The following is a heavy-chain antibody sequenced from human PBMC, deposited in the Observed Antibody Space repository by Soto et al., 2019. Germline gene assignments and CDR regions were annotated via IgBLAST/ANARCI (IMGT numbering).Heavy chain of an antibody. CDR2: IWYDGSNK. CDR1: GFTFSSYG. V-gene: IGHV3-33*01. D-gene: IGHD3-10*01. J-gene: IGHJ6*02. CDR3: AREDGSGSYDYYYYGMDV. Sequence: GGSLRLSCAASGFTFSSYGMHWVRQAPGKGLEWVAVIWYDGSNKYYADSVKGRFTISRDNSKNTLYLQMNSLRAEDTAVYYCAREDGSGSYDYYYYGMDVWGQGTTVTVSS.